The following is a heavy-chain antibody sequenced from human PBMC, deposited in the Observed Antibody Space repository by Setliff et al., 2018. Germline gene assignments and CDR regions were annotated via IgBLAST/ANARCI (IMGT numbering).Heavy chain of an antibody. Sequence: SETLSLTCTVSGSSISSSSYYWGWIRQPPGKGLEWIGSLKYSGSTYYNPSLKSRVTISVDTSRNQFSLKLNSVTAADTAVYHCARIGGSTTLNLLGLFQTPPDVFDFWAQGTMVTVSS. V-gene: IGHV4-39*07. CDR2: LKYSGST. D-gene: IGHD4-17*01. J-gene: IGHJ3*01. CDR1: GSSISSSSYY. CDR3: ARIGGSTTLNLLGLFQTPPDVFDF.